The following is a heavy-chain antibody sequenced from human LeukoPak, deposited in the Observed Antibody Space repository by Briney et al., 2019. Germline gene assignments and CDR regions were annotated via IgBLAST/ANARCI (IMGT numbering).Heavy chain of an antibody. CDR3: ARGRYYFEY. V-gene: IGHV3-74*01. Sequence: PEGSLRLSCAASGFTFSTYWMHWVRQAPGKGLVCVSRINSDGSSTSYADSVKGRFTISRDNAKNTLYLQMNNLRAEDTAVYYCARGRYYFEYWGQGTLVTVSS. CDR2: INSDGSST. J-gene: IGHJ4*02. CDR1: GFTFSTYW. D-gene: IGHD4-17*01.